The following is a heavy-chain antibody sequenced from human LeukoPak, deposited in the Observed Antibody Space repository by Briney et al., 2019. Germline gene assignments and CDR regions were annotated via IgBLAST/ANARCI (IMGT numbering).Heavy chain of an antibody. Sequence: PSETLSLTCAVYGGSFSGYYWSWIRQPPGKGLEWIGEINHSGSTNYNPSLKSRVTMSVDTSKNQFSLKLSSVTAADTAVYYCARGHPFDPWGQGTLVTVSS. CDR3: ARGHPFDP. CDR1: GGSFSGYY. J-gene: IGHJ5*02. V-gene: IGHV4-34*01. CDR2: INHSGST.